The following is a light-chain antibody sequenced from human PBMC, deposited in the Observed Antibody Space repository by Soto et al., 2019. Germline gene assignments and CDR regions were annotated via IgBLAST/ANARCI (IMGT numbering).Light chain of an antibody. CDR1: QGIRSN. V-gene: IGKV1-17*01. J-gene: IGKJ2*01. CDR3: LQHDGYTYS. Sequence: DVQMTQSPSSLSASVGDRVTITCRASQGIRSNLNWYQQKPGQAPKRLIYGASTLQSGVPSRFGGSGSGTEFTLTITSLQPEDFATYYCLQHDGYTYSFGQGT. CDR2: GAS.